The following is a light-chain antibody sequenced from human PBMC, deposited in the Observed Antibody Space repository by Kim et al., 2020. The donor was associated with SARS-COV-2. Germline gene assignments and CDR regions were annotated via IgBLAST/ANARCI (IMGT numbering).Light chain of an antibody. Sequence: QSVLTQPPSASGSPGQSVTISCTGTSSDVGASDYVSWYQQHPGKAPKVMIYEVNKRPSGVPDRFSGSKSGNTASLSVSGLQADDEADYYCSSYEVSDRLVFGGGTQLTVL. CDR1: SSDVGASDY. CDR2: EVN. V-gene: IGLV2-8*01. CDR3: SSYEVSDRLV. J-gene: IGLJ2*01.